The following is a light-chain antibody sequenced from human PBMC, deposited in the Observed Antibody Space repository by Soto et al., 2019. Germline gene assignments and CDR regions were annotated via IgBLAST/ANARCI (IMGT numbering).Light chain of an antibody. CDR3: QQYNIWPWT. CDR1: QSISSD. CDR2: GTS. V-gene: IGKV3-15*01. Sequence: EIVMTQSPATLSVSPGGRATLSCRASQSISSDLAWYQQKPGQAPRLLIYGTSTRATGIPARFSGSGSGTEFTLSISSLQSEDFAFYYCQQYNIWPWTCGQGTKVEIK. J-gene: IGKJ1*01.